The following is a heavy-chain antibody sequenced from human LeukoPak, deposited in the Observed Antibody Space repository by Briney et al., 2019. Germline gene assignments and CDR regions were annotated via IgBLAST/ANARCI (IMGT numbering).Heavy chain of an antibody. J-gene: IGHJ5*02. CDR1: GFTFSSYS. D-gene: IGHD2-2*01. CDR3: ARDLYRGDWFDP. Sequence: GGSLRLSCAASGFTFSSYSMNWVRQAPGKGLEWVSSITGSSNYIHYADSVKGRFTMSRDNAKNSLYLQVNSLRAEDTAVYYCARDLYRGDWFDPWGQGTLVTVSS. CDR2: ITGSSNYI. V-gene: IGHV3-21*01.